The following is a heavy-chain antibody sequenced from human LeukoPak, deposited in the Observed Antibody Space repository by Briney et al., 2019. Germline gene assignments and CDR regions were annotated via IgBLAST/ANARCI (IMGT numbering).Heavy chain of an antibody. CDR2: INHSGST. V-gene: IGHV4-34*01. CDR1: GGSFSGYY. CDR3: ATVAIYGDYPTNY. J-gene: IGHJ4*02. Sequence: PSETLSLTCAVYGGSFSGYYWSWIRQPPGKGLEWIGEINHSGSTNYNPSLKSRVTISVDTSKNQFSLKLSSVTAADTAVYYGATVAIYGDYPTNYWGQGTLVTVSS. D-gene: IGHD4-17*01.